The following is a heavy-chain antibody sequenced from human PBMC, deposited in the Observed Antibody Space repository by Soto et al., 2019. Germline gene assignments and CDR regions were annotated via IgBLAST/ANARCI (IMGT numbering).Heavy chain of an antibody. V-gene: IGHV1-18*04. J-gene: IGHJ5*02. Sequence: VQLVQSGAEVKKPGASVTVSCKASGYTFSSSIISWGRQAPGQGLEGMGWISVYSGHTNYAPKFQGRVTVTTDTSTSTANMELRSLRSDDTAVYYCATSPMAARYGNWFDRWGHGTLVTVSS. CDR3: ATSPMAARYGNWFDR. CDR2: ISVYSGHT. D-gene: IGHD5-18*01. CDR1: GYTFSSSI.